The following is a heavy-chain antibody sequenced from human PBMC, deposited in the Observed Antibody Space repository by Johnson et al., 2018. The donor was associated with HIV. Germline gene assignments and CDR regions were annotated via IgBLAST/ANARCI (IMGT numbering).Heavy chain of an antibody. V-gene: IGHV3-11*01. CDR2: ISTSGSTI. CDR3: TTAIYSYDTRDTRACDI. J-gene: IGHJ3*02. Sequence: QVQLVESGGGLVRPGGSLRLSCAASGFIFSDYYMSWIRQAPGRGLDWVSYISTSGSTINYADSVKGRFTISRDNAKKSLYLQMNSLKTEDTAVYYCTTAIYSYDTRDTRACDIWGQGTMVTVSS. D-gene: IGHD3-22*01. CDR1: GFIFSDYY.